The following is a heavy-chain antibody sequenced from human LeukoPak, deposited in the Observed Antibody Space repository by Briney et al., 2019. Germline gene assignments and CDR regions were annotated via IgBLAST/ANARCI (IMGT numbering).Heavy chain of an antibody. CDR2: IYTGGNT. CDR3: ARGDDSGYYDYFDY. J-gene: IGHJ4*02. D-gene: IGHD3-22*01. CDR1: GFTVSSNY. Sequence: GGSLRLSCAASGFTVSSNYLSWVRQAPGKGLEWVSTIYTGGNTYYAASVKGRFTISRDFSKNTVFLHMNSLRAEDTAMYYCARGDDSGYYDYFDYWGQGALVTVSS. V-gene: IGHV3-53*01.